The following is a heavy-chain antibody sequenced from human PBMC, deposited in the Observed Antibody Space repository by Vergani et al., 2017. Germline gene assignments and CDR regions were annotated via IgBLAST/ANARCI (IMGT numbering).Heavy chain of an antibody. V-gene: IGHV3-48*01. J-gene: IGHJ4*02. CDR3: AKDTLIVGATGGFDY. Sequence: VQLVESGGGLVKPGGSLRLSCAASGFTFSSYSMNWVRQAPGKGLEWVSYISSSSSTIYYADSVRGRFTISRDNAKNSLYLQMNSLRAEDTAVYYCAKDTLIVGATGGFDYWGQGTLVTVSS. CDR2: ISSSSSTI. D-gene: IGHD1-26*01. CDR1: GFTFSSYS.